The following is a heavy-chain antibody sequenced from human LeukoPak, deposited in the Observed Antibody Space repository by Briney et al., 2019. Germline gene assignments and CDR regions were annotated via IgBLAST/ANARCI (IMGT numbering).Heavy chain of an antibody. CDR3: ARDDGSTGDYLRAVY. Sequence: GGSLRLSCAASGFIFTNYGMHWVRQAPGKALEWVAVFVYDGSNQFYADSVRGRFTISRDISKNTVHLQMNSLRVEDTAVYFCARDDGSTGDYLRAVYWGQGTLVTVSS. J-gene: IGHJ4*02. CDR2: FVYDGSNQ. CDR1: GFIFTNYG. V-gene: IGHV3-30*03. D-gene: IGHD4-17*01.